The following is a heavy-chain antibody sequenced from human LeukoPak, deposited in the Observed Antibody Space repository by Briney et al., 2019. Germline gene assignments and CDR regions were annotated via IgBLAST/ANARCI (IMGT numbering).Heavy chain of an antibody. Sequence: GESLKISRKGSGYSFTSYWIGWVRQMPGKGLEWMGIIYPGDSDTRYSPSFQGQVTISADKSISTAYLQWSSLKASDTAMYYCATGSVPAGSYYYFDYWGQGTLVTVSS. V-gene: IGHV5-51*01. J-gene: IGHJ4*02. CDR1: GYSFTSYW. CDR3: ATGSVPAGSYYYFDY. CDR2: IYPGDSDT. D-gene: IGHD6-13*01.